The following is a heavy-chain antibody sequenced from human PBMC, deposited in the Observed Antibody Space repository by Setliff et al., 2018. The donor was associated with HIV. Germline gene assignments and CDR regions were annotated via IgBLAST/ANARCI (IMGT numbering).Heavy chain of an antibody. CDR3: AREDQLLSGHYHYGMDV. CDR2: IRSDESDK. D-gene: IGHD2-2*01. Sequence: GGSLRLSCAASGFTFSSYGMHWVRQAPGKGLEWVAFIRSDESDKHYADSVKGRFTISRDNAKNSLYLQMNSLRAEDTAVYYCAREDQLLSGHYHYGMDVWGQGTTVTVSS. J-gene: IGHJ6*02. CDR1: GFTFSSYG. V-gene: IGHV3-30*02.